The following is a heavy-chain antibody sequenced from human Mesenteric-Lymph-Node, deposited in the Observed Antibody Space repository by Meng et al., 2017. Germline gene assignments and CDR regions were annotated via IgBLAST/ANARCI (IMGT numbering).Heavy chain of an antibody. D-gene: IGHD3-22*01. V-gene: IGHV3-7*01. J-gene: IGHJ4*02. CDR2: IKQDGSEK. CDR1: GFTFSSYW. Sequence: ESLKISCAASGFTFSSYWMSWVRQAPGKGLEWVANIKQDGSEKYYVDSVKGRFTISRDNAKNSLYLQMNSLRVEDTAVYYCARENYHDSSGLYGGADDYWGQGTLVTVFS. CDR3: ARENYHDSSGLYGGADDY.